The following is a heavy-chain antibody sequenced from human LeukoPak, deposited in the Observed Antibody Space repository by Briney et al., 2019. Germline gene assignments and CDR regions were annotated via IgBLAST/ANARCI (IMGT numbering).Heavy chain of an antibody. Sequence: SETLSLTCTVSGGSISSYYWSWIRQPPGKGLEWIGYIYYSGSTNYNPSLKSRVTISVDTSKNQFSLKLSSVTAADTAVYYCARSSWQNYYYYMDVWGKGTTVTISS. J-gene: IGHJ6*03. V-gene: IGHV4-59*12. D-gene: IGHD6-13*01. CDR2: IYYSGST. CDR1: GGSISSYY. CDR3: ARSSWQNYYYYMDV.